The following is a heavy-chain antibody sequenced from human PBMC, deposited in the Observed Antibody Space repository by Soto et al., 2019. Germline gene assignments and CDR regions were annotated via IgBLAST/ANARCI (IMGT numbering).Heavy chain of an antibody. CDR3: ARDFYSSSWPYMDV. CDR1: GFTFSSYA. J-gene: IGHJ6*03. V-gene: IGHV3-30-3*01. D-gene: IGHD6-13*01. Sequence: QVQLVESGGGVVQPGRSLRLSCAASGFTFSSYAMHWVRQAPGKGLEWVAVISYDGSNKYYADSVKGRFTISRDNSKNTLYLQMNSLRAEDTAVYYCARDFYSSSWPYMDVW. CDR2: ISYDGSNK.